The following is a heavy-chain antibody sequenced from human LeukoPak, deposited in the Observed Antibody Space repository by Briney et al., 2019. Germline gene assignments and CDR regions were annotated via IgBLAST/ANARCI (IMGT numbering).Heavy chain of an antibody. Sequence: PGGSLRFSCAASGFTFDDYAMHWVRQAPGKGLEWVSGISWKSGSIGYADSVKGRFTISRDNAKNSLYLQMNTLRAEDTALYYCVKDKGYIGEDAFDIWGQGTMVTVSS. CDR1: GFTFDDYA. CDR2: ISWKSGSI. V-gene: IGHV3-9*01. CDR3: VKDKGYIGEDAFDI. D-gene: IGHD3-10*01. J-gene: IGHJ3*02.